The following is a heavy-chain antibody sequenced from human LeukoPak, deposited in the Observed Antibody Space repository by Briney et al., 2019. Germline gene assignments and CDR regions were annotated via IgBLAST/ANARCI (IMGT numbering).Heavy chain of an antibody. CDR1: GFTFRSYV. J-gene: IGHJ4*02. CDR3: AKGGSGNYYKGQVDY. V-gene: IGHV3-30*02. CDR2: IGSDGSNN. D-gene: IGHD3-10*01. Sequence: GGSLRLSCAASGFTFRSYVMHWVRQAPGKGLEWVTFIGSDGSNNLYGDSVKGRFTISRDTSKNTLYLQINSLRAEDTAVYYCAKGGSGNYYKGQVDYWGQGTLVTVSS.